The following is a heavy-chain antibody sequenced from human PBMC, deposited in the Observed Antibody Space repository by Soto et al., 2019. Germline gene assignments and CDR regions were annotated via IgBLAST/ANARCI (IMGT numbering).Heavy chain of an antibody. CDR2: INAGNGNT. D-gene: IGHD6-19*01. V-gene: IGHV1-3*01. CDR3: ARGSLMPVAVLDY. CDR1: GYTFTSYA. J-gene: IGHJ4*02. Sequence: VASVKVSCKASGYTFTSYAMHWVRQAPGQRLEWMGWINAGNGNTKYSQKFQGRVTITRDTSASTAYMELSSLRSEDTAVYYCARGSLMPVAVLDYWGQGTLVTVSS.